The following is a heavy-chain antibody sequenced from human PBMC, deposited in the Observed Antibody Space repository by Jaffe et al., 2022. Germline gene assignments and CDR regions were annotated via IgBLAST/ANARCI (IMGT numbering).Heavy chain of an antibody. V-gene: IGHV3-43D*04. CDR3: AKDIKAAAGTFDY. J-gene: IGHJ4*02. CDR1: GFTFDDYA. Sequence: EVQLVESGGVVVQPGGSLRLSCAASGFTFDDYAMHWVRQAPGKGLEWVSLISWDGGSTYYADSVKGRFTISRDNSKNSLYLQMNSLRAEDTALYYCAKDIKAAAGTFDYWGQGTLVTVSS. D-gene: IGHD6-13*01. CDR2: ISWDGGST.